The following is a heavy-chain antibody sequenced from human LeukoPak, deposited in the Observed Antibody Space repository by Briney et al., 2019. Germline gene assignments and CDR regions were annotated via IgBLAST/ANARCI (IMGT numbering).Heavy chain of an antibody. D-gene: IGHD3-3*01. V-gene: IGHV3-48*01. J-gene: IGHJ6*03. Sequence: GGSLRLSCAASGFTFSSYSMNWVRQAPGKGLEWVSYISSSSSTIYYADSVKGRFTISRDNAKNSLYLQMNSLRAGDTAVYYCARIRFLEWLFGYYYMDVWGKGTTVTVSS. CDR1: GFTFSSYS. CDR3: ARIRFLEWLFGYYYMDV. CDR2: ISSSSSTI.